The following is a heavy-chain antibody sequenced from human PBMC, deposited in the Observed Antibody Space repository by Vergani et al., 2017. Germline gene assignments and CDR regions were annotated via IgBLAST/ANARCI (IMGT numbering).Heavy chain of an antibody. V-gene: IGHV3-23*01. CDR1: GFTFSSYA. CDR2: ISGSGGST. D-gene: IGHD2-2*02. Sequence: EVQLLESGGGLVQPGGSLRLSCAASGFTFSSYAMSWVRQAPGKGLEWVSAISGSGGSTYSADSVKGRFTISRDNSKNTLYLQMNSLRAEDTAVYYCAKGPRCSSTSCYTAWFDPWGQGTLVTVSS. CDR3: AKGPRCSSTSCYTAWFDP. J-gene: IGHJ5*02.